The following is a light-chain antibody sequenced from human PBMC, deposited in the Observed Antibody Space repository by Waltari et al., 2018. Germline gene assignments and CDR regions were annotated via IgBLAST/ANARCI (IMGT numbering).Light chain of an antibody. CDR3: QQSYSTPRT. CDR1: QSISSY. CDR2: AAS. J-gene: IGKJ1*01. V-gene: IGKV1-39*01. Sequence: DIQMTQSPSSLSASVGDRVTITCRASQSISSYLSWYQQKPGKAPKLLIYAASNLQSGVPSRFSGSGSGTDFILTISSLQPEDFATYYCQQSYSTPRTFGQGTKVEIK.